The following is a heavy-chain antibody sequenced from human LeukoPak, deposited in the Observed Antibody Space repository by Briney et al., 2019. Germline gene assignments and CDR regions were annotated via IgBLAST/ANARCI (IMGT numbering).Heavy chain of an antibody. Sequence: GGSLRLSCAASGFTFSSYAMHWVRQAPGKGLEWVAVISYDGSNKYYADSVKGRFTISRDNSKNTLYLQMNSLRAEDTAVYYCAREAEYYDILTGYYKRGGRFDYWGQGTLVTVSS. D-gene: IGHD3-9*01. CDR3: AREAEYYDILTGYYKRGGRFDY. J-gene: IGHJ4*02. CDR2: ISYDGSNK. CDR1: GFTFSSYA. V-gene: IGHV3-30*04.